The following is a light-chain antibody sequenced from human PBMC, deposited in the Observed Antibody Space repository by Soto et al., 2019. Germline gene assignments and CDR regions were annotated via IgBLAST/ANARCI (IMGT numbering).Light chain of an antibody. J-gene: IGKJ5*01. Sequence: EVVLTQSPATLSVSPGERATLSCRASESVNNKLGWYQQKPGQAPRLLIYRASTRATGIPARFSGSGSGTELTLTISSLQSEDSAVYYWHQYNNWFPFTFGQGTRLEIK. CDR3: HQYNNWFPFT. CDR2: RAS. V-gene: IGKV3-15*01. CDR1: ESVNNK.